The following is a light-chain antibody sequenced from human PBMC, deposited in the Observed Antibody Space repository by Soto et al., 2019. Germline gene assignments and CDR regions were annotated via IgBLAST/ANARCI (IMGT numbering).Light chain of an antibody. CDR1: SSDIGAYNH. V-gene: IGLV2-14*01. J-gene: IGLJ1*01. Sequence: QSALTQPASVSGSPGQSITISCTGTSSDIGAYNHVSWYQQNPGKAPQLIIYEVSNRPSGLSNRFSASKSGNAASLTISGLQVEDEADYFCCSFTTSSTLVFGTGTKLTVL. CDR3: CSFTTSSTLV. CDR2: EVS.